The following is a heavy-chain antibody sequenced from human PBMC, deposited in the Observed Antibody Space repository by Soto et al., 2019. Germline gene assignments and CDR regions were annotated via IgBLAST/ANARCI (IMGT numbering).Heavy chain of an antibody. CDR1: GGSISSSNW. CDR3: ARGRQYCSSTSCYLDP. CDR2: TFHSGSP. D-gene: IGHD2-2*01. V-gene: IGHV4-4*02. J-gene: IGHJ5*02. Sequence: QVQLQESGPGLVKPSGTLSLTCAVSGGSISSSNWWNWVLQPPGKGREWIGETFHSGSPNYNPSHKCRVTISVDKSKIQFSLKLNSVTAADTAVYYCARGRQYCSSTSCYLDPWGQGTLVTVSS.